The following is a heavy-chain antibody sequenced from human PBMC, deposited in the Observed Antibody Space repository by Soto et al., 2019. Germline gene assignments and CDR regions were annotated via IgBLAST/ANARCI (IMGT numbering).Heavy chain of an antibody. CDR2: IKQDVSEK. J-gene: IGHJ6*03. V-gene: IGHV3-7*01. Sequence: GGSLRLSCAASGFSFSSYWMSWVRQAPGKGLEWVANIKQDVSEKYYVDSVKGRFTISRDNAKNSLYLQMNSLRAEDTAVYYCARAPHMYSSSWYWSSYYCYYMDVWGKGATVTVSS. D-gene: IGHD6-13*01. CDR3: ARAPHMYSSSWYWSSYYCYYMDV. CDR1: GFSFSSYW.